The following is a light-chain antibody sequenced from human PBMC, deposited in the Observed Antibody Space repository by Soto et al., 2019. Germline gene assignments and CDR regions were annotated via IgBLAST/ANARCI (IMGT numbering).Light chain of an antibody. CDR1: QSINSRY. CDR2: GAS. Sequence: EIVLTQSPGTLSLSPGGRATLSCRASQSINSRYLAWYQQKPGQAPRLLIYGASSRATGIPDRFSGSGSGTDFTLTISRLEPEDFAGYYCQQFGSSPGFTFGPGTKVDIK. CDR3: QQFGSSPGFT. J-gene: IGKJ3*01. V-gene: IGKV3-20*01.